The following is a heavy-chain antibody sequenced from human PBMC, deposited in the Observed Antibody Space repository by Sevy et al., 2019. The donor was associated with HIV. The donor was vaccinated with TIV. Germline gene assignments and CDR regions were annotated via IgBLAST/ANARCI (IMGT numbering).Heavy chain of an antibody. CDR3: ARDHTMAAAGLMT. Sequence: GGSLRLSCAASGFSFSTSAMHWVRQAPGKGLEWLACISYDGVYLHYPDSLRGRFTISRDNSKNTLYLQINGLTAEDTAVYYCARDHTMAAAGLMTWGQGTHVTVSS. J-gene: IGHJ5*02. CDR2: ISYDGVYL. V-gene: IGHV3-30-3*01. D-gene: IGHD6-13*01. CDR1: GFSFSTSA.